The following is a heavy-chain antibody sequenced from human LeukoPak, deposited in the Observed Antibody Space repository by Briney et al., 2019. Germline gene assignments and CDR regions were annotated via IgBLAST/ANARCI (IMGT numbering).Heavy chain of an antibody. V-gene: IGHV4-39*07. D-gene: IGHD6-19*01. Sequence: SETLSPTCTVSGGSISSSSYYWGWIRQPPGKGLEWIGSIYYSGSTYYNPSLKSRVTISVDTSKNQFSLKLSSVTAADTAVYYCARDFIAVAGIYFDYWGQGTLVTVSS. CDR1: GGSISSSSYY. CDR2: IYYSGST. CDR3: ARDFIAVAGIYFDY. J-gene: IGHJ4*02.